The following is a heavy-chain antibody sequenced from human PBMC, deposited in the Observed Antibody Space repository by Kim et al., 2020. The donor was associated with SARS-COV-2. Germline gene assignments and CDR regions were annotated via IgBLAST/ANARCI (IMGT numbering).Heavy chain of an antibody. Sequence: ASVKVSCKASGYTFTTYGFIWVRQAPGQGLEWIGWISSYNGNTEFAQKFQGRVTLTTDSSTNTVYLELRSLRSDDTAVYYCARVYGIVVVSYGVDVWGQGTTVTVSS. CDR1: GYTFTTYG. CDR2: ISSYNGNT. CDR3: ARVYGIVVVSYGVDV. J-gene: IGHJ6*02. D-gene: IGHD2-2*01. V-gene: IGHV1-18*01.